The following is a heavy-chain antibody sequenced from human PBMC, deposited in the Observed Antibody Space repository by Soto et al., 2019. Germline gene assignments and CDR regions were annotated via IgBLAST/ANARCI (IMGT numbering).Heavy chain of an antibody. CDR1: GFTFSSYG. D-gene: IGHD2-15*01. V-gene: IGHV3-30*18. CDR3: AKEDCSGGSCYYYYYGMDV. Sequence: AGGSLRLSCAASGFTFSSYGMHWVRQAPGKGLEWVAVISYDGSNKYYADSVKGRFTISRDNSKNTLYLQMNSLRAEDTAVYYCAKEDCSGGSCYYYYYGMDVWGQGTTVTVSS. J-gene: IGHJ6*02. CDR2: ISYDGSNK.